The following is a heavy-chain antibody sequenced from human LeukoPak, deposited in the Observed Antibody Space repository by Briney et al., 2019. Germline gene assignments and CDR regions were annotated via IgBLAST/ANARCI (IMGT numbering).Heavy chain of an antibody. Sequence: WDTLCLTRTGSGGSISRDYWSGIPEPPGKGLEWIGYISYSGSTNYSPSLKSRVTISVDTSKNQFSLKLSSVTAADTAVYYCARLSYDTSGYWPDYFDYWGQGTLVTVPS. J-gene: IGHJ4*02. CDR3: ARLSYDTSGYWPDYFDY. V-gene: IGHV4-59*08. D-gene: IGHD3-22*01. CDR1: GGSISRDY. CDR2: ISYSGST.